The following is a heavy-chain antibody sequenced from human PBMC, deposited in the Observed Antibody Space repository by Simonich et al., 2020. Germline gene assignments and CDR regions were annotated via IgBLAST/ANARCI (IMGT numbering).Heavy chain of an antibody. CDR3: ARHAGFAFDI. J-gene: IGHJ3*02. D-gene: IGHD6-13*01. CDR1: GGSISSSSYY. Sequence: QLQLQESGPGLVKPSETLSLTCTVSGGSISSSSYYWGWIRQPPGKGLEWIGSIYYSGSTYYNPYHKSRVTISVDTSKNQFSLKLSSVTAADTAVYYCARHAGFAFDIWGQGTMVTVSS. V-gene: IGHV4-39*01. CDR2: IYYSGST.